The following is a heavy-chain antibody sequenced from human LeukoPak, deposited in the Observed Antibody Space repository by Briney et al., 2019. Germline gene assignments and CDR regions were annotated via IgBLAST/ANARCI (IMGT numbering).Heavy chain of an antibody. CDR1: GYRYTSFY. V-gene: IGHV1-18*04. CDR2: ISAYNGGT. CDR3: ARAQSDWPPYIDY. D-gene: IGHD3-9*01. J-gene: IGHJ4*02. Sequence: ASVKVSCKASGYRYTSFYIYWVRQAPGQGLEWLGWISAYNGGTSYGQRLLDRVTMTIDTSTSTAFLDLRSLRSDDTAVYWCARAQSDWPPYIDYWGQGTLVTVSS.